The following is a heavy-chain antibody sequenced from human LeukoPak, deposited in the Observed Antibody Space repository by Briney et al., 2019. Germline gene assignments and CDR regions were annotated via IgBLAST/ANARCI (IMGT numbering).Heavy chain of an antibody. J-gene: IGHJ5*02. D-gene: IGHD2-2*01. CDR3: ARSSTSGQGWFDP. Sequence: GSLRLSCAASGFTFSSYWMSWVRQAPGKGLEWIGSIYHSGSTYYNPSLKSRVTISVDTSKNQFSLKLSSVTAADTAVYYCARSSTSGQGWFDPWGQGTLVTVSS. V-gene: IGHV4-38-2*01. CDR2: IYHSGST. CDR1: GFTFSSYW.